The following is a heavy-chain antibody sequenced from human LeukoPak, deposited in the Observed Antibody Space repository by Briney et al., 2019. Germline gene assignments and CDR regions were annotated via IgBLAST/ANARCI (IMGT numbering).Heavy chain of an antibody. CDR2: INPNSGGT. CDR1: EYTFSVYH. D-gene: IGHD6-13*01. J-gene: IGHJ5*02. Sequence: ASVKVSCKASEYTFSVYHVHWVRQAPGQGLEWMGWINPNSGGTNYAQKFQGRVTMTRDTSISTAYMELSRLRSDDTAVYYRARDMYSSSRTNWFDPWGQGTLVTVSS. CDR3: ARDMYSSSRTNWFDP. V-gene: IGHV1-2*02.